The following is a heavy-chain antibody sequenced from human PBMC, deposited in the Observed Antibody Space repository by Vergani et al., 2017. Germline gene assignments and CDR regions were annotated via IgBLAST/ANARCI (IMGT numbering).Heavy chain of an antibody. V-gene: IGHV4-39*01. CDR2: MDYSWST. J-gene: IGHJ4*02. D-gene: IGHD2-15*01. Sequence: QVQLQESGPGLVKPSETLSLTCTVSGDSVISTDYHWGWIRQPPGKGLEWIGSMDYSWSTSYNPSLESRISISFETPKNQFSLRLTSVTAADTAVYYCVSKRGACRAAYCHSYDFWGPGALVGVSS. CDR3: VSKRGACRAAYCHSYDF. CDR1: GDSVISTDYH.